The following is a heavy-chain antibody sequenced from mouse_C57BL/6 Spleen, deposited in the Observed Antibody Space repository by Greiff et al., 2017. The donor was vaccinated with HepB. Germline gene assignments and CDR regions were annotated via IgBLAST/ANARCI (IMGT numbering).Heavy chain of an antibody. D-gene: IGHD1-1*01. CDR3: ARGRYGSSHMDY. J-gene: IGHJ4*01. Sequence: EVQLVESGGGLVKPGGSLKLSCAALGFTFSDYGMHWVRQAPEKGLEWVAYISSGSSTIYYADTVKGRFTIARDNAKNTLCMQMTSLRSEDTAMYYCARGRYGSSHMDYWGQGTSVTVSS. CDR2: ISSGSSTI. CDR1: GFTFSDYG. V-gene: IGHV5-17*01.